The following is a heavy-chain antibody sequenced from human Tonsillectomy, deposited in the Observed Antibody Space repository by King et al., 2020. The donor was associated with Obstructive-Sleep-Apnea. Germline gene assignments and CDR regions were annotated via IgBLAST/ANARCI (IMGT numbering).Heavy chain of an antibody. Sequence: QLVQSGGGVVQPGRSLRLSCAASGFTFSSYAMHWVRQAPGKGLEWVAVISYDGNNKYYADSVKGRFTISRDNSKNTLYLQMNSLRAEDTGVYYCARSRAVKWWDGMDVWGQGTTVTVSS. CDR2: ISYDGNNK. V-gene: IGHV3-30-3*01. CDR3: ARSRAVKWWDGMDV. D-gene: IGHD2-15*01. CDR1: GFTFSSYA. J-gene: IGHJ6*02.